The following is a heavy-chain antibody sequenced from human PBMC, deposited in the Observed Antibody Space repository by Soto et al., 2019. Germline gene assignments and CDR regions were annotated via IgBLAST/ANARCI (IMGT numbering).Heavy chain of an antibody. Sequence: PSETLSLTCTVSVGSISSYYWSWIRQPPGKGLEWIGYIYYSGSTNYNPSLKSRVTISVDTSKNQFSLKLSSVTAADTAVYYCAREGYGMDVWGQGTTVTVSS. CDR1: VGSISSYY. CDR2: IYYSGST. V-gene: IGHV4-59*01. J-gene: IGHJ6*02. CDR3: AREGYGMDV.